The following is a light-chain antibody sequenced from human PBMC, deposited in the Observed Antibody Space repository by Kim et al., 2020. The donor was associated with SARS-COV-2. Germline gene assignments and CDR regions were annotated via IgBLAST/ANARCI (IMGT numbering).Light chain of an antibody. J-gene: IGKJ4*01. CDR1: QSISSW. CDR2: DAS. Sequence: LSASVGDRVTITCRASQSISSWLAWYQQKPGKAPKLLIYDASSLESGVPSRFSGSGSGTEFTLTISSLQPDDFATYYCQQYNSYSFGGGTKVEIK. V-gene: IGKV1-5*01. CDR3: QQYNSYS.